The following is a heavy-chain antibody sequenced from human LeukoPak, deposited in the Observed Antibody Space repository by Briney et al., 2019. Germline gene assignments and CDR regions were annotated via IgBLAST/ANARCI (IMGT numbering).Heavy chain of an antibody. J-gene: IGHJ4*02. V-gene: IGHV1-69*13. CDR1: GGTFSSYA. Sequence: SVNVSCKASGGTFSSYAISWVRQAPGQGLGWMGGIIPIFGTANYAQKFQGRVTITADESTSTAYMELSSLGSEDTAVYYCAREKSCSSTSCYGYFDYWGQGTLVTVSS. CDR2: IIPIFGTA. D-gene: IGHD2-2*01. CDR3: AREKSCSSTSCYGYFDY.